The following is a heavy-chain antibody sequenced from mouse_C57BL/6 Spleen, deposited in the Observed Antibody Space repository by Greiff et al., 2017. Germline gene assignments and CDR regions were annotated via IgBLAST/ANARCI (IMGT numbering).Heavy chain of an antibody. CDR1: GFTFTDYY. CDR2: IRNKANGYTT. CDR3: ARYIWGTNFDY. V-gene: IGHV7-3*01. Sequence: DVKLQESGGGLVQPGGSLSLSCAASGFTFTDYYMSWVRQPPGKALEWLGFIRNKANGYTTEYSASVKGRFTISRDNSQSILYLQMNALRAEASATYYCARYIWGTNFDYWGQGTTLTASS. D-gene: IGHD2-14*01. J-gene: IGHJ2*01.